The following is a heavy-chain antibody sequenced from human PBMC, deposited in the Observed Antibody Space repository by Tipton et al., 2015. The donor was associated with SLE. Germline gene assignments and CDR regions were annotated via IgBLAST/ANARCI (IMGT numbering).Heavy chain of an antibody. D-gene: IGHD3-3*01. J-gene: IGHJ5*02. CDR3: ARGVYGKSGYRTDL. V-gene: IGHV4-34*01. CDR2: INNRGIS. Sequence: GLVKPSETLSLTCVVYGGSFSGYYWTWIRQPPGKRLEWIGEINNRGISNYNPSLKSRVSTSVDTSKNQVSLKLSSVTAADTAVYYCARGVYGKSGYRTDLWGQGTLVTVSS. CDR1: GGSFSGYY.